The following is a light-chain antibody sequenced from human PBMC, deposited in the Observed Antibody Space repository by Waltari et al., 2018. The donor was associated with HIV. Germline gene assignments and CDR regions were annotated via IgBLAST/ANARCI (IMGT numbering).Light chain of an antibody. CDR1: EDVLTY. CDR2: AAS. V-gene: IGKV1-39*01. Sequence: DIQLTQSPSSLSASVGDTVTITCRASEDVLTYVNWYQQKLGKAPKLLMYAASSLQSGVPLRFSGSGSGTHFNFTINSLQVEDFATYYCQQHLRTPLTFGGGTRVEI. J-gene: IGKJ4*01. CDR3: QQHLRTPLT.